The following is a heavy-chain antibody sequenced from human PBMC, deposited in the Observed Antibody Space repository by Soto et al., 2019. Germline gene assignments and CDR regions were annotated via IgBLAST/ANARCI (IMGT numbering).Heavy chain of an antibody. CDR2: IYYSGST. CDR3: ARGSYYYDSSDYYHY. Sequence: SETLSLTCTVSGGSISSGGYYWSWIRQHPGKGLEWIGYIYYSGSTYYNPSLKSRVTISVDTSKNQFSLKLSSVTAADTAVYYCARGSYYYDSSDYYHYWAQGTLVPVSS. J-gene: IGHJ4*02. CDR1: GGSISSGGYY. V-gene: IGHV4-31*03. D-gene: IGHD3-22*01.